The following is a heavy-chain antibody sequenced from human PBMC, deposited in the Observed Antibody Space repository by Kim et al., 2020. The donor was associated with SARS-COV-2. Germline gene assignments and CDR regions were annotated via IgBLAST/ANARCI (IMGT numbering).Heavy chain of an antibody. V-gene: IGHV4-34*01. CDR1: GGSFSGYH. Sequence: SETLSLTCAVYGGSFSGYHWSWIRQSSGTGLEWIGEIDHSGSTKYNQSLKSRVTMSLDTSKKQFSLKLRSLTAADTAGYYGARGTGDYWEDYCYCMDVWG. J-gene: IGHJ6*03. D-gene: IGHD4-17*01. CDR2: IDHSGST. CDR3: ARGTGDYWEDYCYCMDV.